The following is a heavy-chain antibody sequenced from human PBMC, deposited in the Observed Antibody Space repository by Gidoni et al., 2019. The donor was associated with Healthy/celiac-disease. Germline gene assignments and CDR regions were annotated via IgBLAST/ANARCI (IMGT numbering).Heavy chain of an antibody. CDR2: IIPIFGTA. CDR1: GGTFSSYA. CDR3: ARVGCSSTSCYGKYYYYYMDV. Sequence: QVQLVQSGAEVTKPGSSVKVSCKASGGTFSSYAISWVRQAPGQGLEWMGGIIPIFGTANYAQKFQGRVTITADNSTSTAYMELSSLRSEDTAVYYWARVGCSSTSCYGKYYYYYMDVWGKWTTVTVSS. V-gene: IGHV1-69*06. J-gene: IGHJ6*03. D-gene: IGHD2-2*01.